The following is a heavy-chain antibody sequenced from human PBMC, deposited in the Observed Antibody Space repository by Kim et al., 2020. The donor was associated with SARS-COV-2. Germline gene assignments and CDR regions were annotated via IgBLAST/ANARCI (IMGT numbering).Heavy chain of an antibody. CDR3: AREIVGGAMLAARSYYYGMDV. CDR2: IYYSGST. V-gene: IGHV4-61*01. D-gene: IGHD6-6*01. Sequence: SETLSLTCTVSGGSVSSGSYYWSWIRQPPGKGLEWIGYIYYSGSTNYNPSLKSRVTISVDTSKNQFSLKLSSVTAADTAVYYCAREIVGGAMLAARSYYYGMDVWGQGTTVTVSS. CDR1: GGSVSSGSYY. J-gene: IGHJ6*02.